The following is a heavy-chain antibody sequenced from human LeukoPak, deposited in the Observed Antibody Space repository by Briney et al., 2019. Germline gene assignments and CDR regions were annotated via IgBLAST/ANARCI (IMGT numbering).Heavy chain of an antibody. CDR1: GFTFDDYA. J-gene: IGHJ4*02. CDR3: AKDRTRAAAAGTILGY. V-gene: IGHV3-9*01. CDR2: ISWNSGSI. D-gene: IGHD6-13*01. Sequence: PGGSLRLSCAASGFTFDDYAMHWVRQAPGKGLEWVSGISWNSGSIGYADSVKGRFTISRDNAKNSLYLQMNSLRAEDTALYYCAKDRTRAAAAGTILGYWGQGTLVTVSS.